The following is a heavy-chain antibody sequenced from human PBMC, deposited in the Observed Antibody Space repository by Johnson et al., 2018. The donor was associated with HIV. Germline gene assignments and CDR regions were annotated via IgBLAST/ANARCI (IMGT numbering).Heavy chain of an antibody. CDR3: ARGLIAVAGFDALDI. D-gene: IGHD6-19*01. CDR2: ISYDGTDK. V-gene: IGHV3-30*14. J-gene: IGHJ3*02. Sequence: QVQLVESGGGVVQPGRSLRLSCVASGFSLGAYAIHWVRQAPGKGLEWVALISYDGTDKFYATSVKGRFTVSRDNSNNILYLQMNSLRAGDTAVYYCARGLIAVAGFDALDIWGQGTIVTVSS. CDR1: GFSLGAYA.